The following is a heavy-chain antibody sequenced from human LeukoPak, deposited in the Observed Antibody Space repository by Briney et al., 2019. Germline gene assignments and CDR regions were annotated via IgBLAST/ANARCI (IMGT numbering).Heavy chain of an antibody. CDR3: ARSHYYDSSGSHNNWFDP. CDR1: GGSISGSSYY. CDR2: IYYSGST. J-gene: IGHJ5*02. V-gene: IGHV4-39*07. D-gene: IGHD3-22*01. Sequence: SETLSLTCTVTGGSISGSSYYWGWIRQPPGKGLEWIGSIYYSGSTYYNPSLKSRATISVDTSKNQFSLKLSSVTAADTAVYYCARSHYYDSSGSHNNWFDPWGQGTLVTVSS.